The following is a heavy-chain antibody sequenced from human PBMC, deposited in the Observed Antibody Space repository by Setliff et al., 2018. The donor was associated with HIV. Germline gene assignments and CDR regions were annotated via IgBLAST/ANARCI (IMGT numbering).Heavy chain of an antibody. Sequence: GASVKVSCKASGYTFTGYYIHWVRQAPGQGLQWVGRVIPIFHTANYAQRFQGRVTITADESTSTAYMELSSLRSEDTAVYYCASPTSIAVAGTHRGKDYYYYGMDVWGQGTTVTVSS. J-gene: IGHJ6*02. CDR1: GYTFTGYY. D-gene: IGHD6-19*01. CDR3: ASPTSIAVAGTHRGKDYYYYGMDV. CDR2: VIPIFHTA. V-gene: IGHV1-69*13.